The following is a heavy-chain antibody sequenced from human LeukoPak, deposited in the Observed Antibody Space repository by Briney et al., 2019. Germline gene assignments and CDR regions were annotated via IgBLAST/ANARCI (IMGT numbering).Heavy chain of an antibody. CDR1: GFTFSSYA. V-gene: IGHV3-30-3*01. CDR3: VRRGMTTVTLFDY. CDR2: ISYDGSNK. Sequence: GRSLRLSCAASGFTFSSYAMHWVRQAPGKGLEWVAVISYDGSNKYYADSVKGRFTISRDNSKNTLYLQMNSLRAEDTAVYYCVRRGMTTVTLFDYWGQGILVTVSS. J-gene: IGHJ4*02. D-gene: IGHD4-17*01.